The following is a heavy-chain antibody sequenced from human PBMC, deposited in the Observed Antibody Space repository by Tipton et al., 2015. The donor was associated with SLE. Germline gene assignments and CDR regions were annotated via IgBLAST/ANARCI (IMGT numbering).Heavy chain of an antibody. V-gene: IGHV4-34*01. Sequence: LRLSCAVYGGSFSGYYWSWIRQPPGKGLEWIGEINHSGSTNYNPSLKSRVTISVDTSKNQFSLKLSSVTAADTAVYYCARALGSMGYWGQGTLVTVSS. CDR1: GGSFSGYY. CDR2: INHSGST. CDR3: ARALGSMGY. J-gene: IGHJ4*02. D-gene: IGHD2-15*01.